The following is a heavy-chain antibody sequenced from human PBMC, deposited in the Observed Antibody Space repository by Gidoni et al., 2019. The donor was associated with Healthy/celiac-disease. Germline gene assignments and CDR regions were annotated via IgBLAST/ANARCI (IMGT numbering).Heavy chain of an antibody. Sequence: EVQLVESGGGLVKPGGSLRLSCAASGFTFSSYSMNWVRQAPGKGLEWVSSISSSSSYIYYADSVKGRFTISRDNAKNSLYLQMNSLRAEDTAVYYCARDSSEQQLVRAPYYFDYWGQGTLVTVSS. V-gene: IGHV3-21*01. CDR3: ARDSSEQQLVRAPYYFDY. CDR1: GFTFSSYS. J-gene: IGHJ4*02. D-gene: IGHD6-13*01. CDR2: ISSSSSYI.